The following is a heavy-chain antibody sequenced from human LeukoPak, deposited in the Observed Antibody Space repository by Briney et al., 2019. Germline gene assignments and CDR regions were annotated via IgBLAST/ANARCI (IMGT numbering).Heavy chain of an antibody. D-gene: IGHD2-2*01. J-gene: IGHJ4*02. V-gene: IGHV1-69*13. Sequence: ASVKVSCKASGYTFTGYYMHWVRQAPGQGLEWMGGIIPIFGTANYAQKFQGRVTVTADESTSTAYMELSSLRSEDTAVYYCARDRSPYCSSTSCYQARYTDRRETRSSFDYWGQGTLVTVSS. CDR3: ARDRSPYCSSTSCYQARYTDRRETRSSFDY. CDR2: IIPIFGTA. CDR1: GYTFTGYY.